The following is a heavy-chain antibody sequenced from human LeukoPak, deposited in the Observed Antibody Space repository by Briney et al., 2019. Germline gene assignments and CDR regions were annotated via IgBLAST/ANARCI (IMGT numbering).Heavy chain of an antibody. D-gene: IGHD6-19*01. V-gene: IGHV4-59*01. CDR2: IYYSGRT. CDR3: ARGSKEHSSGWYVDY. CDR1: GGSISSYY. Sequence: SETLSLTCTVSGGSISSYYWSWIRQPPGKGLEWIGYIYYSGRTNYNPSLKSRVTISVDTSKNQFSLKLSSVTAADTAVYYCARGSKEHSSGWYVDYWGQGTLVTVSS. J-gene: IGHJ4*02.